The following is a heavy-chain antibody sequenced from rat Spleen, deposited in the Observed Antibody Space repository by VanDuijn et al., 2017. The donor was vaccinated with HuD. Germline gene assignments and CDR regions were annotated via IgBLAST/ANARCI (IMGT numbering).Heavy chain of an antibody. CDR1: GFTSNSYW. V-gene: IGHV5-31*01. D-gene: IGHD1-10*01. CDR3: ATRDNNWAY. J-gene: IGHJ3*01. Sequence: EVQLVESGGGLVQPGRPLKLSCVASGFTSNSYWMTWIRQAPGEGLQWVASIRTGGGNTYYRDSVKGRFTISRDNAKSTLYLQMDSLRSEDTATYYCATRDNNWAYWGQGTLVTVSS. CDR2: IRTGGGNT.